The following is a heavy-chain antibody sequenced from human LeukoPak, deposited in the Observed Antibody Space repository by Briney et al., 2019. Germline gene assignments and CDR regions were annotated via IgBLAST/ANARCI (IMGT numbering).Heavy chain of an antibody. CDR3: ATALRLYSSGWYYFDY. V-gene: IGHV1-24*01. CDR1: GYTLTELS. CDR2: FDPEDGET. J-gene: IGHJ4*02. Sequence: ASVKVSCKVSGYTLTELSMHWVRQAPGEGLEWMGGFDPEDGETIYAQKFQGRVTMTEDTSTDTAYMELSSLRSEDTAVYYCATALRLYSSGWYYFDYWGQGTLVTVSS. D-gene: IGHD6-19*01.